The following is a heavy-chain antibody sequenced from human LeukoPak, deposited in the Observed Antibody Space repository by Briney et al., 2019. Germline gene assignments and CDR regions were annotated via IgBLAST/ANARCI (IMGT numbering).Heavy chain of an antibody. CDR1: GFTFSTYA. CDR3: AGEPPMTTRSFDY. V-gene: IGHV3-23*01. CDR2: ISGSGGST. Sequence: GGSLRLSCAASGFTFSTYAMSWVRQAPGKGLEWVSAISGSGGSTYCADSVKGRFTISRDNSKNTLYLQMNSLRAEDTAVYYCAGEPPMTTRSFDYWGQGTLVTVSS. D-gene: IGHD4-11*01. J-gene: IGHJ4*02.